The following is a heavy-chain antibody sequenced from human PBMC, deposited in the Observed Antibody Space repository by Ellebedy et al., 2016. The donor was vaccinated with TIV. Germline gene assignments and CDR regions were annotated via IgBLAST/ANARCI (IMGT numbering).Heavy chain of an antibody. CDR2: IYFSGIT. CDR1: DGSISNFH. CDR3: ARWVGHFDF. J-gene: IGHJ4*02. D-gene: IGHD1-26*01. V-gene: IGHV4-59*01. Sequence: MPSETLSLTCTVSDGSISNFHWSWTRQPPGKGLEWFGYIYFSGITNYNPSLKSRVTMSVDTSKNQFSLKLSSVTTADTAVYYCARWVGHFDFWGQGAQVTVSS.